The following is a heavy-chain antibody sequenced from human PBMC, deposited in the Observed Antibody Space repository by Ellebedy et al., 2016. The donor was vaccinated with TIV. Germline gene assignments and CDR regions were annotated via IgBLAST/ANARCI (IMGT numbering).Heavy chain of an antibody. CDR3: ARLSDRGEH. V-gene: IGHV1-69*10. J-gene: IGHJ1*01. CDR2: ITPFLGTT. Sequence: SVKVSCKASGGTFSFYAINWVRQAPGQGLDWMGGITPFLGTTNYAQKFQGRVTMTRDTSTSTVYMELSSLRSEDTAVYYCARLSDRGEHWGQGTLVTVSS. D-gene: IGHD1-14*01. CDR1: GGTFSFYA.